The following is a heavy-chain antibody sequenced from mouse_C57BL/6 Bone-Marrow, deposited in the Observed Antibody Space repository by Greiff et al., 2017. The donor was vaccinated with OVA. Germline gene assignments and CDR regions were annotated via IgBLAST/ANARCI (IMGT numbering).Heavy chain of an antibody. J-gene: IGHJ2*01. Sequence: VQLQQSGPELVKPGASVKISCKASGYAFSSSWMNWVKQRPGKGLEWIGRIYPGDGDTNYNGKFKGKATLTADKSSSTAYMQLSSLTSEDSAVYFGARGRVYDVYFDYWGQGTTLTVSS. V-gene: IGHV1-82*01. CDR3: ARGRVYDVYFDY. CDR2: IYPGDGDT. D-gene: IGHD2-1*01. CDR1: GYAFSSSW.